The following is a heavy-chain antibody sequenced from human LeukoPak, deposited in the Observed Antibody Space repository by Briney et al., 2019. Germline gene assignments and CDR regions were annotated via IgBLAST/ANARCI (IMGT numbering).Heavy chain of an antibody. Sequence: GGSLRLSCSASGFTFSSYAMHWVRQAPGKGLEYVSAISSNGGSTYYADSVKGRFTISRDNSKNMLYLQMSSLRAEDTAVYYCVRPDYYDSSGYLSYFDYWGQGTLVTVS. D-gene: IGHD3-22*01. CDR3: VRPDYYDSSGYLSYFDY. CDR1: GFTFSSYA. V-gene: IGHV3-64D*09. CDR2: ISSNGGST. J-gene: IGHJ4*02.